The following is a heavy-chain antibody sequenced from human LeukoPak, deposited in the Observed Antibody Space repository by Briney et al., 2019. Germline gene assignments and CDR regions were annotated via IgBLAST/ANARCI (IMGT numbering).Heavy chain of an antibody. D-gene: IGHD4-17*01. Sequence: PGGSLRLSCAASGFTFSSYGMHWVRQAPGKGLEWVAFIRYDGSNKYYADSVKGRFTISRDNSKNTLYLQMNSLRAEDTAVYYCAKDRTTVTTGGVDYWGQVTLVTVSS. J-gene: IGHJ4*02. CDR2: IRYDGSNK. CDR1: GFTFSSYG. CDR3: AKDRTTVTTGGVDY. V-gene: IGHV3-30*02.